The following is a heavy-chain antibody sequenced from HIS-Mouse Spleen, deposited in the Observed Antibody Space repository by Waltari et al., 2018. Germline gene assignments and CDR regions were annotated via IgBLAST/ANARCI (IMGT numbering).Heavy chain of an antibody. J-gene: IGHJ3*02. CDR3: ARCGWDDAFDI. CDR1: GFPFSSYD. V-gene: IGHV3-13*01. D-gene: IGHD1-26*01. CDR2: IGTAGDT. Sequence: EVQLVESGGGLVQPGGSLRLSCAASGFPFSSYDMHWVRQATGKGLEWVSAIGTAGDTYYPGSVKGRFTISRENAKNSLYLQMNSLRAGDTAVYYCARCGWDDAFDIWGQGTMVTVSS.